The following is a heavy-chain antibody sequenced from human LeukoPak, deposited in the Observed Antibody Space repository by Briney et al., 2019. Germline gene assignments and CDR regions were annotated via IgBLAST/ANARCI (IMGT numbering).Heavy chain of an antibody. CDR2: ISSSGNNA. D-gene: IGHD5-24*01. CDR3: AKDIQLST. Sequence: GGSLRLSCAASGFTVSRSYMSWVRQAPGKGLEWVSLISSSGNNAYYADSVKGRFTISRDNSKNTLSLQMNSLRVEDTAIYYCAKDIQLSTWGLGTRVTVSS. V-gene: IGHV3-23*01. J-gene: IGHJ3*01. CDR1: GFTVSRSY.